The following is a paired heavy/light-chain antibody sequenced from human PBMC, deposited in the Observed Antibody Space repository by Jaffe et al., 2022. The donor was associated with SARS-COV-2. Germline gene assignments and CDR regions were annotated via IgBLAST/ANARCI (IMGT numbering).Heavy chain of an antibody. V-gene: IGHV4-61*02. Sequence: QVQLQESGPGLVKPSQTLSLTCTVSSGSMNSGNYYWSWIRQPAGKGLEWIGRIYTSGNTNYNPSLKSRLTISMDTSNNQFSLKLSSVTAADTAVYYCARSLYYYETSAYYWGQGTLVTVSS. D-gene: IGHD3-22*01. CDR2: IYTSGNT. J-gene: IGHJ4*02. CDR1: SGSMNSGNYY. CDR3: ARSLYYYETSAYY.
Light chain of an antibody. CDR1: SSDVGGYNS. Sequence: QSALTQPASVSGSPGQSITISCTGTSSDVGGYNSVSWYQQHPGKAPKLMIYEVSKWPSGVSNRFSGSKSGNTASLTISGLQAEDEADYYCSSYTNTISVVVFGGGTKLTVL. CDR2: EVS. V-gene: IGLV2-14*01. J-gene: IGLJ3*02. CDR3: SSYTNTISVVV.